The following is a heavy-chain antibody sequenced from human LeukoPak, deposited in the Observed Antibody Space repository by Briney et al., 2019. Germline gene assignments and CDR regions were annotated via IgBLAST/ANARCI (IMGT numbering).Heavy chain of an antibody. CDR3: ARWYYDSGGLYYGSFDY. CDR1: SYTFSGYY. CDR2: INANSGGT. V-gene: IGHV1-2*02. D-gene: IGHD3-22*01. Sequence: ASVKVSCKTSSYTFSGYYIHWVRQAPGQGLEWMGWINANSGGTNYAQKFQGRVTMTRDTSISTAYMELSSLRSDDTAVYYCARWYYDSGGLYYGSFDYWGQGTLVTVSS. J-gene: IGHJ4*02.